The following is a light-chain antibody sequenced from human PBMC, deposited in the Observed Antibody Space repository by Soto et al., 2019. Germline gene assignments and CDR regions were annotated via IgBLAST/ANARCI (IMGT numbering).Light chain of an antibody. CDR1: STDVGGYNY. Sequence: QSALTQPASASGSPGQSITISCTGTSTDVGGYNYVSWYQQQAGKAHKLIIHEVSNRPSGVSNRFSGSKSGNTAYLTISGRHAEDEADYYCDSYTSSRAYVFGIGTKLTVL. V-gene: IGLV2-14*01. J-gene: IGLJ1*01. CDR2: EVS. CDR3: DSYTSSRAYV.